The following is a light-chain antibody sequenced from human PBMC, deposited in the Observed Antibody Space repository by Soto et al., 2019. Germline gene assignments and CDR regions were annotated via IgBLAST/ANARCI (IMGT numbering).Light chain of an antibody. J-gene: IGKJ2*01. Sequence: DIVMTQSPLSLPVTPGEPASISCRSSQSLLHSNGYNYLDWYLQKPGQSPQLLIYLGSNLASGVLDRISCRGSGTDFTLKIRRVEAEDVGVYYCMQALQTPPTFGQGTKLEIK. CDR2: LGS. CDR3: MQALQTPPT. CDR1: QSLLHSNGYNY. V-gene: IGKV2-28*01.